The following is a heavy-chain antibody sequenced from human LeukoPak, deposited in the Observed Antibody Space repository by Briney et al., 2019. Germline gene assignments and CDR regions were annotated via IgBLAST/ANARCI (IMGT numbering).Heavy chain of an antibody. CDR3: ARALRRGIVGADDAFDI. Sequence: GRSLRLSCAASGFTFSSYAMHWVRQAPGKGLEWVAVISYDGSNKYYADSVKGRFTISRDNSKNTLYLQMNSLRAEDTAVYYCARALRRGIVGADDAFDIWGQGTMVTVSS. D-gene: IGHD1-26*01. V-gene: IGHV3-30-3*01. CDR1: GFTFSSYA. J-gene: IGHJ3*02. CDR2: ISYDGSNK.